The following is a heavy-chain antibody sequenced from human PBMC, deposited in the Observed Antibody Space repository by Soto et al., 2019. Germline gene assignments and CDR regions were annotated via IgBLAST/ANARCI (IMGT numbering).Heavy chain of an antibody. CDR1: GFTFSSFA. Sequence: EVQLLESGGGLVQPGGSLRLSCAASGFTFSSFAMRWVRQAPGKGLEWVSGISGSGGNTYYADSVKGRFTISRDNSKNTLYLQMNSLRAEDTAVYFCAKLQMPSNTVFDFWGQGTLVTVSS. CDR2: ISGSGGNT. CDR3: AKLQMPSNTVFDF. V-gene: IGHV3-23*01. D-gene: IGHD4-17*01. J-gene: IGHJ4*02.